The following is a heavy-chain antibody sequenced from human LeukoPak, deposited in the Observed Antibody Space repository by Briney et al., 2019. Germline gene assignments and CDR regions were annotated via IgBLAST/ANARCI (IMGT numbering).Heavy chain of an antibody. CDR3: ASGWSWDRFDY. CDR1: GGSFSGYY. Sequence: SETLSLTCAVYGGSFSGYYWSWIRQPPGKGLEWIGEINHSGSTNYNPSLKSRVTISVDTSKNQFSLKLSSVTAADTAVYYCASGWSWDRFDYWGQGTLVTVSS. V-gene: IGHV4-34*01. D-gene: IGHD3-10*01. J-gene: IGHJ4*02. CDR2: INHSGST.